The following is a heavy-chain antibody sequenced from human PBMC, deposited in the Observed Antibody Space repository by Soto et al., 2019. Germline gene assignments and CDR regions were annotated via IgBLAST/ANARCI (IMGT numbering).Heavy chain of an antibody. J-gene: IGHJ5*02. Sequence: GPTLVNTTQTLTLTCTFSGRSLSTSGVGVGWIRQPPGKALEWLALIYWDDDKRYSPSLKSRLTITKDTSKNQVVLTMTNMDPVDTAKYYCAHRQEGYYYDSSGYYLQWSAPWGKGTLVPVSP. CDR2: IYWDDDK. CDR1: GRSLSTSGVG. D-gene: IGHD3-22*01. CDR3: AHRQEGYYYDSSGYYLQWSAP. V-gene: IGHV2-5*02.